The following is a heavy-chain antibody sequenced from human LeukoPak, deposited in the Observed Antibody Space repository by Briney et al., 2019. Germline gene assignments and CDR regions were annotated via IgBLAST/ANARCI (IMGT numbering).Heavy chain of an antibody. V-gene: IGHV4-4*07. J-gene: IGHJ5*02. CDR3: AREGEYRYDTLTGYYNVMGWFDP. D-gene: IGHD3-9*01. CDR1: GGSISSYY. Sequence: SETLSLTCTVSGGSISSYYWSWIRQPAGKGLEWIGRIYTSGSTNYNPSLKSRVTMSVDTSKNQFTLKLSSVTAADTAVYYCAREGEYRYDTLTGYYNVMGWFDPWGQGTLVTVSS. CDR2: IYTSGST.